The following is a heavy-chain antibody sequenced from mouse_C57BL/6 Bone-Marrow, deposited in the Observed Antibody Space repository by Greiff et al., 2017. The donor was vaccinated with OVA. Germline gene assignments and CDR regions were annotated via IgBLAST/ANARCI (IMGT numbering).Heavy chain of an antibody. CDR2: INPYNGGT. CDR3: ARSFYDYDANYLDY. V-gene: IGHV1-19*01. D-gene: IGHD2-4*01. Sequence: EVQLQQSGPVLVKPGASVKMSCKASGYTFTDYYMNWVKQSHGKSLEWIGVINPYNGGTSYNQKFKGKATLTVYKSSSTAYMELNSLTSEDSAVYYCARSFYDYDANYLDYWGQGTTRTVSS. J-gene: IGHJ2*01. CDR1: GYTFTDYY.